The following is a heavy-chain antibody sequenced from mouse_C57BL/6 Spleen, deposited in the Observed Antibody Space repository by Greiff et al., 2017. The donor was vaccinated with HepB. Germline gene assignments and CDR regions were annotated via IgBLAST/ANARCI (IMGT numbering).Heavy chain of an antibody. CDR2: IDPSDSYT. CDR3: ARGVFTTVVEGFDY. J-gene: IGHJ2*01. V-gene: IGHV1-69*01. CDR1: GYTFTSYW. D-gene: IGHD1-1*01. Sequence: QVQLQQPGAELVMPGASVKLSCKASGYTFTSYWMHWVKQRPGQGLEWIGEIDPSDSYTNYNQKFKGKSTLTVDKSSSTAYMQLSSLTSEDSAVYYCARGVFTTVVEGFDYWGQGTTLTVSS.